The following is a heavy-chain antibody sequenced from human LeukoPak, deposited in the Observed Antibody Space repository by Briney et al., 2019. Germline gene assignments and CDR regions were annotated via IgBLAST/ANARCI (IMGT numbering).Heavy chain of an antibody. D-gene: IGHD6-19*01. CDR3: ARHQGMAVAGSIDY. J-gene: IGHJ4*02. CDR1: GGSISSYY. CDR2: IYYSGST. Sequence: SETLSLTCTVSGGSISSYYWSWIRQPPGKGLEWIGYIYYSGSTNYNPSLKSRVTISVDTSKNQFSLKLSSVTAADTAVYYCARHQGMAVAGSIDYWGQGTLVTVSS. V-gene: IGHV4-59*08.